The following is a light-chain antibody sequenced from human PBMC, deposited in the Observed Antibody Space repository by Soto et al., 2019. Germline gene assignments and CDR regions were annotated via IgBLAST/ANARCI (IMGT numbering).Light chain of an antibody. J-gene: IGKJ1*01. V-gene: IGKV3-11*01. CDR2: DAS. CDR3: QQRSHWPPVTWT. CDR1: QSVSSY. Sequence: VITQSPATLSVSQGERATLSCRASQSVSSYLAWYRQKPGQAPRLLIYDASNRATGIPARFSGSGSGTDFTLTISSLEPEDFAVYYCQQRSHWPPVTWTFGQGTKVDIK.